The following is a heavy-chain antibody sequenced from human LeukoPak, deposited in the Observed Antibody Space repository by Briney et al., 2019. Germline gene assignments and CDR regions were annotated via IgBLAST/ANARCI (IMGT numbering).Heavy chain of an antibody. CDR1: RFTFSSYA. Sequence: GGSLRLSCAASRFTFSSYAMSWVRQAPGKGLEWVSAISGSGGSTYYADSVKGRFTISRDNSKNTLYLQMNSLRAEDTAVYYCAKGSGWYMTPQDYWGQGTLVTVSS. CDR2: ISGSGGST. D-gene: IGHD6-19*01. V-gene: IGHV3-23*01. J-gene: IGHJ4*02. CDR3: AKGSGWYMTPQDY.